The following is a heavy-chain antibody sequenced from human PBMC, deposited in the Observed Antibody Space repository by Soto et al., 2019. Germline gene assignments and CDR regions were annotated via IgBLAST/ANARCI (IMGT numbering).Heavy chain of an antibody. V-gene: IGHV4-61*01. D-gene: IGHD5-12*01. J-gene: IGHJ4*02. CDR1: GGSVSDKTYY. CDR2: VYYSGTT. CDR3: ANQRSREGYNFIEY. Sequence: SETLSLTCSVSGGSVSDKTYYWSWIRQPPGKRLEWIGYVYYSGTTNYNPSLKSRVTISVDLSKNQFSLRLTSVTVADTAVYFCANQRSREGYNFIEYWGQGIQVTVSS.